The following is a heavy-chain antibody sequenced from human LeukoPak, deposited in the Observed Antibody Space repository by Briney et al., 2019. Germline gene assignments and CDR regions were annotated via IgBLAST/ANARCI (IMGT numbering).Heavy chain of an antibody. CDR3: ARIGYGSGSPTNL. D-gene: IGHD3-10*01. V-gene: IGHV4-61*02. CDR2: SYIRGST. Sequence: SETLSLTCTVSGASISSGSYYWRWLRQPDGKGLEWIGRSYIRGSTDYNPSLKSRVTISVDTSKNQFSLKLNSVTAADTAVYYCARIGYGSGSPTNLWGQGTLVTVSS. CDR1: GASISSGSYY. J-gene: IGHJ5*02.